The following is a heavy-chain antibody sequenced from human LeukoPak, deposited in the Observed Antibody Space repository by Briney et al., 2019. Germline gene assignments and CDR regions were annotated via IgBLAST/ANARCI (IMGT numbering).Heavy chain of an antibody. D-gene: IGHD3-10*01. CDR2: FDPEDGET. V-gene: IGHV1-24*01. CDR3: ATATAMVRGVITLNYYYGMDV. J-gene: IGHJ6*02. CDR1: GYTLTELS. Sequence: ASVKVSCKVSGYTLTELSMHWVRQAPGKGLEWMGGFDPEDGETIYAQKFRGRVTMTEDTSTDTAYMELSSLRSEDTAVYYCATATAMVRGVITLNYYYGMDVWGRGTTVTVSS.